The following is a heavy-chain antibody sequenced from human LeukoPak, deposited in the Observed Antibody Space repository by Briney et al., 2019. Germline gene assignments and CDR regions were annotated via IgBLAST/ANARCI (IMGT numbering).Heavy chain of an antibody. CDR2: IYSGGSA. CDR1: GFTVSSNY. CDR3: ARVVVVPAASAEYFQH. J-gene: IGHJ1*01. V-gene: IGHV3-66*01. Sequence: GGSLRLSCAASGFTVSSNYMSWVRQAPGKGLEWVSVIYSGGSAYYADSVKGRFTISRDNSKNTLYLQMNSLRAEDTAVYYCARVVVVPAASAEYFQHWGQGTLVTVSS. D-gene: IGHD2-2*01.